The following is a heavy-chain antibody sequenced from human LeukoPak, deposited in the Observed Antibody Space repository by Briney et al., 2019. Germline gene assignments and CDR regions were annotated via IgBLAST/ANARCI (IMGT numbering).Heavy chain of an antibody. D-gene: IGHD3-16*01. Sequence: PGGSLRLSCAASGFTFNNYAMSWVRQAPVRGLEWVSSLRGNGDTFYADSVKGRFTLSRDDSRNTVYLQLNNLRVEDTAVYYCAKASLVSNADAVWWGQGTLVTVSS. CDR2: LRGNGDT. J-gene: IGHJ4*02. CDR3: AKASLVSNADAVW. CDR1: GFTFNNYA. V-gene: IGHV3-23*01.